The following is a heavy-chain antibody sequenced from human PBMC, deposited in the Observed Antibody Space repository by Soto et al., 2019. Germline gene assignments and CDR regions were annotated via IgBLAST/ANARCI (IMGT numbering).Heavy chain of an antibody. Sequence: EVQLVESGGGLVQPGGSLRLSCAASGFTVSSNYMSWVRQAPGKGLEWVSVIYSGGSTYYADSVKGRFTIARDNSKNTLYLQMNRRRAEYTAVYHCASSGTWYSFFDYWGQGSLVTVSS. CDR1: GFTVSSNY. J-gene: IGHJ4*02. CDR2: IYSGGST. D-gene: IGHD2-15*01. V-gene: IGHV3-66*01. CDR3: ASSGTWYSFFDY.